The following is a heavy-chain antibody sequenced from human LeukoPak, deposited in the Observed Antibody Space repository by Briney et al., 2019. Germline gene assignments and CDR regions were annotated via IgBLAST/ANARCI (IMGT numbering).Heavy chain of an antibody. D-gene: IGHD6-13*01. CDR2: ISAYNGNT. CDR1: GHTFTSYG. V-gene: IGHV1-18*01. Sequence: ASVKVSCKASGHTFTSYGISWVRQAPGQGLEWMGWISAYNGNTNYAQKLQGRVTMTTDTSTSTAYMELRSLRSDDTAVYYCARVFEQQLVQKLYNWFDPWGQGTLVTVSS. CDR3: ARVFEQQLVQKLYNWFDP. J-gene: IGHJ5*02.